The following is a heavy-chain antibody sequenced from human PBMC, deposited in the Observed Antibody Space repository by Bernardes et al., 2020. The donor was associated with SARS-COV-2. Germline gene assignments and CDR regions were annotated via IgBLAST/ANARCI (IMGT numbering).Heavy chain of an antibody. CDR3: ARDPPYYYDSSGYDYYYGMDV. J-gene: IGHJ6*02. V-gene: IGHV3-33*01. D-gene: IGHD3-22*01. Sequence: GGSLRLSCAASGFTFSIYGLHWVRQAPGNVLEWVAFIWYDGSNTYYADSVKGRFTISRDNSKNTLYLQMNSLRAEDTAVYYCARDPPYYYDSSGYDYYYGMDVWGQGTTVTVSS. CDR1: GFTFSIYG. CDR2: IWYDGSNT.